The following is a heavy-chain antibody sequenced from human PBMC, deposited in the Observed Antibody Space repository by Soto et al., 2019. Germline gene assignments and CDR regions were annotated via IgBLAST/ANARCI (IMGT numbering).Heavy chain of an antibody. CDR1: GFTLSYW. Sequence: GGSLRLSCTPSGFTLSYWMSWFRQAPGKGLEWVANIKEEGSEIQYVDSVKGRFTISRDTAKNSLYLEMNRLRVEDTAVYYCASPRAVTSGWDRWGQGTLVTVCS. V-gene: IGHV3-7*01. J-gene: IGHJ5*02. CDR2: IKEEGSEI. D-gene: IGHD4-17*01. CDR3: ASPRAVTSGWDR.